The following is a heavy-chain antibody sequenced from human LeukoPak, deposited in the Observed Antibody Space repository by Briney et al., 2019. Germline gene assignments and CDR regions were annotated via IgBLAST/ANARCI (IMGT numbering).Heavy chain of an antibody. CDR1: GGSINNYY. CDR2: IYYRGST. CDR3: ARGGDYGDLRYFDY. J-gene: IGHJ4*02. V-gene: IGHV4-59*01. Sequence: SETLSLTCTVSGGSINNYYWSWIRQPPGKGLEWIGYIYYRGSTNYNPSLKSRVTFSVDTSKNQFSLKLNSVAAADTAVYYCARGGDYGDLRYFDYWGQGTLVTVSS. D-gene: IGHD4-17*01.